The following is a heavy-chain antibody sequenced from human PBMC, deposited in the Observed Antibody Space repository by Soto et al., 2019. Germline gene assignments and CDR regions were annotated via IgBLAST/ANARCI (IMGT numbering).Heavy chain of an antibody. J-gene: IGHJ6*02. Sequence: EVQLVESGGGLVQPGGSLRLSCAASGFTFSSYAMHWVRQAPGKGLECVSAITSNGGNTDYASSVKGRFTISRDNSKNTLYLQMGSLRAADMAVYYCARRIPFGYGMDVWGQGTTVTVSS. V-gene: IGHV3-64*01. CDR2: ITSNGGNT. CDR3: ARRIPFGYGMDV. D-gene: IGHD2-21*01. CDR1: GFTFSSYA.